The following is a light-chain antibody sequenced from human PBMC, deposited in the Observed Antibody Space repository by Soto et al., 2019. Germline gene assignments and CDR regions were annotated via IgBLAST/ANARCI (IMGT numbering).Light chain of an antibody. Sequence: EIVLTQSPGTLSFSPGDRAILSFSASQTVSSNFLAWYQQRPAQAPRLLIHGASTRATGITDRFSGSVSGTDFTLTISGLEPEDFAVYYCQQYGSSPATFGQGTKVDIK. J-gene: IGKJ1*01. CDR1: QTVSSNF. CDR3: QQYGSSPAT. V-gene: IGKV3-20*01. CDR2: GAS.